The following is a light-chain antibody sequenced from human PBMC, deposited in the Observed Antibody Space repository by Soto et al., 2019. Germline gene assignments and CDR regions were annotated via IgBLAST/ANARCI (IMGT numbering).Light chain of an antibody. CDR3: CSYARGSTLV. J-gene: IGLJ3*02. V-gene: IGLV2-23*02. CDR2: EVS. CDR1: SSDVGSYNL. Sequence: QSALTQPASVSGSPGQSITISCTGTSSDVGSYNLVSWYQQHPGKAPKLMIYEVSKRPSGVSNRFFGSKSGNTASLTISGLQAEDEADYFCCSYARGSTLVFGGGTKVTVL.